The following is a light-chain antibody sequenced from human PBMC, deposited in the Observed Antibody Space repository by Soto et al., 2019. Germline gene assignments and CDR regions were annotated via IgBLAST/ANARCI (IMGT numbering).Light chain of an antibody. V-gene: IGKV3-20*01. Sequence: EIVLTQSPGTLSLSPGERATLSCRASQSVRSNYLAWYQQKPGQAPRLLIYGASSRAIDIPDRFSGSGSGTDFILTISRLEPEDFAVYYCQQYGNSPVTFGQGTKVDIK. CDR1: QSVRSNY. J-gene: IGKJ1*01. CDR2: GAS. CDR3: QQYGNSPVT.